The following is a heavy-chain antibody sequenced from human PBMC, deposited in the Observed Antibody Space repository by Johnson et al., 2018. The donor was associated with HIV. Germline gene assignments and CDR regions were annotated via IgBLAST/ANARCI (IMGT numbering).Heavy chain of an antibody. J-gene: IGHJ3*02. CDR3: ARDGGETVVGSGAFDI. D-gene: IGHD4-23*01. V-gene: IGHV3-30*04. CDR1: GFTFSSYA. CDR2: ISYDGSNK. Sequence: QVQLVESGGGVVQPGRSLRLSCAASGFTFSSYAMHWVRQAPGKGLEWVAVISYDGSNKYYADSVQGRITISRDNSKNTLYLQMNSLRAEDTAVYYFARDGGETVVGSGAFDIWGQGTMVTVSS.